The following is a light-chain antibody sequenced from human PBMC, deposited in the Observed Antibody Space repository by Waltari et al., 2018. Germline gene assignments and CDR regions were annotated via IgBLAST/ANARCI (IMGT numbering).Light chain of an antibody. CDR1: QRVSSN. CDR3: QHRSNWPLT. V-gene: IGKV3-11*01. CDR2: DAS. J-gene: IGKJ4*01. Sequence: EIVLTQSPATLSLSPGERATLSCRASQRVSSNLAWYQQKPGQAPRLLIYDASNRATGIPARFSGSGSGTDFTLTISSLEPEDFALYYCQHRSNWPLTFGGGTKVEIK.